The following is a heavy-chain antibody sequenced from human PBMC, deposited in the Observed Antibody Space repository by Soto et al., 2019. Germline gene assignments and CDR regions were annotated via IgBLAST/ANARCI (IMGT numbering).Heavy chain of an antibody. CDR2: ISAYNGNT. CDR1: GYTFTSYG. V-gene: IGHV1-18*01. Sequence: QVQLVQSGAEVKKPGASVKVSCKASGYTFTSYGISCVRQAPGQGLEWMGWISAYNGNTNYAQKLQGRVTMTTDTSTSTAYMELRSLRSDDTAVYYCAREVAVALFDYYYYGMDVWGQGTTVTVSS. J-gene: IGHJ6*02. CDR3: AREVAVALFDYYYYGMDV. D-gene: IGHD6-19*01.